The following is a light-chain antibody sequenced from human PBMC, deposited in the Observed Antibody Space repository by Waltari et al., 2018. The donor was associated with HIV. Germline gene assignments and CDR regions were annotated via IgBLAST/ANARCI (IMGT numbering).Light chain of an antibody. CDR2: DAT. J-gene: IGLJ2*01. CDR3: LLSYGSVRL. CDR1: TGTVTSAHH. V-gene: IGLV7-46*01. Sequence: QTVVTQEPSLPVSPGGTVTLTRGSTTGTVTSAHHPYWFQQKPGQAPRTLVYDATDKHSWTPARFSSSFLGGKAALTLTAAQPEDEADYYCLLSYGSVRLFGGGTRLTV.